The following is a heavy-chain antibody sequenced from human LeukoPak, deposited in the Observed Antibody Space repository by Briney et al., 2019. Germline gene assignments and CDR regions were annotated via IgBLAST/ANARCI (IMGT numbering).Heavy chain of an antibody. D-gene: IGHD3-10*01. Sequence: SVTVSCTASGGTFSSYAISWVRQAPGQGLEWMGGIIPIFGTANYAQKFQGRVTITADESTSTAYMELSSLRSEDTAVYYCAGPGSGSYYNPSSGMDVWGQGTTVTVSS. J-gene: IGHJ6*02. V-gene: IGHV1-69*13. CDR2: IIPIFGTA. CDR1: GGTFSSYA. CDR3: AGPGSGSYYNPSSGMDV.